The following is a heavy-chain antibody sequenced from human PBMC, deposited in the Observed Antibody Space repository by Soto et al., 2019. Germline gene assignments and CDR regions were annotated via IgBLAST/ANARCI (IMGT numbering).Heavy chain of an antibody. J-gene: IGHJ4*02. CDR3: ARESEYSSACDY. Sequence: QVQLVESGGGVVQPGRSLRLSCEASGFTFSSYAMHWVRQAPGKGLEWVAVISYDGSNKYYADSVKGRFTISRDNSKNTLYLQMNSLRAEDTAVYYCARESEYSSACDYWGQGTLVTVSS. CDR2: ISYDGSNK. D-gene: IGHD6-6*01. V-gene: IGHV3-30-3*01. CDR1: GFTFSSYA.